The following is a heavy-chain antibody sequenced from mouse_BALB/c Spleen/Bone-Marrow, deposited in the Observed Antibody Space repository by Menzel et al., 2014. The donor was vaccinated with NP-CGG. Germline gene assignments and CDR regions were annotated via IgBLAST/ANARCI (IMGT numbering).Heavy chain of an antibody. CDR1: GFTFTEYY. D-gene: IGHD6-1*01. Sequence: EVQRVESGGGLVQPGGSLRLSCATSGFTFTEYYMSWVRQPPGKALEWLGFIRNKAKGYTTEYSASVKGRLTISRDNSQSIVYLKMNPLRAEDSATYSCARDNNTGVNWSFNVWAPEPTVTVPS. CDR2: IRNKAKGYTT. CDR3: ARDNNTGVNWSFNV. V-gene: IGHV7-3*02. J-gene: IGHJ1*01.